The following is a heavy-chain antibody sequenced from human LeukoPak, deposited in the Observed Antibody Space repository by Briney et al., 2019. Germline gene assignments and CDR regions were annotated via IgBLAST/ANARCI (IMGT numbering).Heavy chain of an antibody. V-gene: IGHV1-18*01. D-gene: IGHD6-13*01. J-gene: IGHJ6*02. CDR3: ARDIWYSSSWYSPNYYYYGMDV. Sequence: GASVKVSCRASGYTFTSYGISWVRQAPGQGLEWMGWISAYNGNTNYAQKLQGRVTMTTDTSTSTAYMELRSLRSDDTAVYYCARDIWYSSSWYSPNYYYYGMDVWGQGTTVTVSS. CDR2: ISAYNGNT. CDR1: GYTFTSYG.